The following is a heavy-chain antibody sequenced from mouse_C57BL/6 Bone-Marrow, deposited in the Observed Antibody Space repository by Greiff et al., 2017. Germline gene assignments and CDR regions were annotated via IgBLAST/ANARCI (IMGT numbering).Heavy chain of an antibody. CDR1: GFNIKDDY. Sequence: EVQGVESGAELVRPGASVKLSCTASGFNIKDDYMHWVKQRPEQGLEWIGWIDPENGDTEYASKFQGKATITADTSSTTAYLQLSSLTSEDTAVYYGTTWDPVHYYAMDYWGQGTSVTVSS. CDR2: IDPENGDT. D-gene: IGHD1-1*01. CDR3: TTWDPVHYYAMDY. V-gene: IGHV14-4*01. J-gene: IGHJ4*01.